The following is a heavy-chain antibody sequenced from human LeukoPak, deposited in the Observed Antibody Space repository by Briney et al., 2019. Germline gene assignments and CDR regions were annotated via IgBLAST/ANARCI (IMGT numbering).Heavy chain of an antibody. J-gene: IGHJ4*02. V-gene: IGHV1-8*01. CDR1: GYTFTSYD. CDR3: AREPRRFGD. CDR2: MNPNSGIR. D-gene: IGHD3-10*01. Sequence: ASVKVSCKSSGYTFTSYDVNWVRQGTGQGLGWMGYMNPNSGIRGITQKYPGRITMTSDTSITTAYNELSSVTSDDTAVYYCAREPRRFGDWGQGTLITVSS.